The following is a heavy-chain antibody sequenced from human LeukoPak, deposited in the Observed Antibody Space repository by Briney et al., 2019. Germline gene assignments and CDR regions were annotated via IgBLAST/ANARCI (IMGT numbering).Heavy chain of an antibody. D-gene: IGHD3-22*01. Sequence: PGGSLRLSCAASGFTFSSYSMRWVRQAPGKGLKLVSTISDRGDRTFYADSVKGRFTISRDNSRNTLYLQMNSLKAEDTALYYCAKQPWGGVYDNSGTSFDNWGRETLVTVPP. V-gene: IGHV3-23*01. CDR3: AKQPWGGVYDNSGTSFDN. J-gene: IGHJ4*02. CDR2: ISDRGDRT. CDR1: GFTFSSYS.